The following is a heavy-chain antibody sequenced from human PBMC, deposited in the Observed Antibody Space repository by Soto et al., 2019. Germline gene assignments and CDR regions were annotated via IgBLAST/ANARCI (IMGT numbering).Heavy chain of an antibody. CDR1: GFTFDDYA. D-gene: IGHD1-26*01. J-gene: IGHJ4*02. CDR3: ASGSYLAY. CDR2: ISWNSGSI. Sequence: GGSLRLSCAASGFTFDDYAMHWVRQAPGKGLEWVSGISWNSGSIGYADSVKGRFTISRDNAKNSLYLQMSSLRAEDTALYYCASGSYLAYWGQGTLVTVSS. V-gene: IGHV3-9*01.